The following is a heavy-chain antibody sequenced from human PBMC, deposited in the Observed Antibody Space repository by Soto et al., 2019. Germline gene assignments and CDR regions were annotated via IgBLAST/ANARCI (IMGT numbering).Heavy chain of an antibody. J-gene: IGHJ4*02. CDR2: IFNSGTT. V-gene: IGHV4-31*01. CDR3: ALALGATTGLEY. Sequence: QVRLQESGPGLVKPSQTLSLTCSVSGASTVSHYHWTWIRQPPGKGLEWMGYIFNSGTTFYNPSLTSLLSVSMDTSGNHFSLELRSVTAADTAVYYCALALGATTGLEYWGQGTLVTVSS. D-gene: IGHD1-26*01. CDR1: GASTVSHYH.